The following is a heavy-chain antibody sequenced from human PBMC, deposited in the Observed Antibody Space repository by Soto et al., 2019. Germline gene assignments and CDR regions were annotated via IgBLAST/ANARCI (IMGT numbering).Heavy chain of an antibody. CDR1: GFTFSDYY. Sequence: GGSLRLSCAASGFTFSDYYMSWIRQAPGKGLEWVSYITSSSSYTNYADSVKGRFTISRDNAKNSLYLQMNSLRAEDTAVYYCARGHRYGMAVWGQGTTVTVSS. CDR2: ITSSSSYT. CDR3: ARGHRYGMAV. V-gene: IGHV3-11*05. J-gene: IGHJ6*02.